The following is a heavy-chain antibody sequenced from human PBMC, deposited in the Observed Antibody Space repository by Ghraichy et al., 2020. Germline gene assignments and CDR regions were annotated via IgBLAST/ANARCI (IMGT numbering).Heavy chain of an antibody. CDR2: INHSGST. CDR3: ATGGGRYSSGYYYVPPGFDY. CDR1: GGSFSGYY. Sequence: SETLSLTCAVYGGSFSGYYWSWIRQPPGKGLEWIGEINHSGSTNYNPSLKSRVTISVDTSKNQFSLKLSSVTAADTAVYYCATGGGRYSSGYYYVPPGFDYWGQGTLVTVSS. V-gene: IGHV4-34*01. J-gene: IGHJ4*02. D-gene: IGHD3-22*01.